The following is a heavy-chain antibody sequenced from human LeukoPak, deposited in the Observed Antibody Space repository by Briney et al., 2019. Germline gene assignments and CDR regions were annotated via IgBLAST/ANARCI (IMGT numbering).Heavy chain of an antibody. CDR3: AKSLLLTGPPGYGDPLGFPLEFDY. CDR2: IKQDGSEK. D-gene: IGHD4-17*01. J-gene: IGHJ4*02. V-gene: IGHV3-7*01. CDR1: GFTFSSYW. Sequence: GGSLRLSCAASGFTFSSYWMSWVRQAPGKGLEWVANIKQDGSEKYYVVSVKGRFTISRDNAKNSLYLQMNSLRAEDTAVYYCAKSLLLTGPPGYGDPLGFPLEFDYWGQGTLVTVSS.